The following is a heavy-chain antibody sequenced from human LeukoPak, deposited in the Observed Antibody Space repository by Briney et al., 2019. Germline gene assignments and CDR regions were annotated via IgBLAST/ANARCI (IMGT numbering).Heavy chain of an antibody. CDR1: GGSISSGGYF. D-gene: IGHD3-22*01. CDR3: ASVSYDTSLQH. Sequence: SETLSLTCTVSGGSISSGGYFWSWIRQHPGKGLEWIGCIYYSGSTYYNPSLKGRVTISVDTSKNQFSLRLSSVTAADTAIYYCASVSYDTSLQHWGQGTLVIVSS. J-gene: IGHJ1*01. CDR2: IYYSGST. V-gene: IGHV4-31*03.